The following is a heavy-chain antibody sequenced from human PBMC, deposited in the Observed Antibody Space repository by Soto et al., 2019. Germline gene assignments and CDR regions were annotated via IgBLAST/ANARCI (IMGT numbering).Heavy chain of an antibody. D-gene: IGHD3-10*01. V-gene: IGHV3-30*18. J-gene: IGHJ6*02. CDR3: AKVLEVRGVITRWYYYGMDV. Sequence: QVQLVESGGGVVQPGRSLRLSCAASGFTFSSYGMHWVRQAPGKGLEWVAVISYDGSNKYYADSVKGRFTISRDNSKNTLYLQMNSLRAEDTAVYYCAKVLEVRGVITRWYYYGMDVWGQGTTVTVSS. CDR1: GFTFSSYG. CDR2: ISYDGSNK.